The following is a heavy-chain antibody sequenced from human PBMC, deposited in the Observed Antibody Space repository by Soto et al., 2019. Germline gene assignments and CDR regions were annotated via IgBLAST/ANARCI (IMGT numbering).Heavy chain of an antibody. J-gene: IGHJ4*02. Sequence: EVHLVESGGGLIQPGRALRLSCAASGFTFSSYDMHWVRQATGKGLEWVSAIGTAGDTYYPGSVKGRFTISRENAKNSLYLQMNSLRAGDTAVYYCARGNGDYNLNYFDYWGQGTLVTVSS. CDR3: ARGNGDYNLNYFDY. CDR2: IGTAGDT. V-gene: IGHV3-13*01. CDR1: GFTFSSYD. D-gene: IGHD4-17*01.